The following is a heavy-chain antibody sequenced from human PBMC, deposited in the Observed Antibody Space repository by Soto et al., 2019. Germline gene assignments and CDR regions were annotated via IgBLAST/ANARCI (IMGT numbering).Heavy chain of an antibody. CDR2: ISYDGSDK. D-gene: IGHD3-22*01. Sequence: QVQLVESGGGVVQPGRSLRLSCAASGFNFTSYAMHWVRQAPGKGLEWVAVISYDGSDKYYADSAKGRFTISRDNSKNTLYLPMNSLRTADTAVSYCARGGIVVGWGQGTLVTVSS. CDR3: ARGGIVVG. J-gene: IGHJ4*02. V-gene: IGHV3-30-3*01. CDR1: GFNFTSYA.